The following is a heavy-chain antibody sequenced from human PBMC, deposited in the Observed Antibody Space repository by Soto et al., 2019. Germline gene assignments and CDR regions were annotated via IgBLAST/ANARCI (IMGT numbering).Heavy chain of an antibody. CDR3: ARGTKYSSGWFRNTYNWFDP. J-gene: IGHJ5*02. CDR2: TYYRSKWYN. V-gene: IGHV6-1*01. D-gene: IGHD6-19*01. CDR1: GDSVSSNSAA. Sequence: SRTLSLTCAISGDSVSSNSAAWNWIRQSPSRGLEWLGRTYYRSKWYNDYAVSVKSRITINPDTSKNQFSLQLNSVTPEDTAVYYCARGTKYSSGWFRNTYNWFDPWGQGTLVTVSS.